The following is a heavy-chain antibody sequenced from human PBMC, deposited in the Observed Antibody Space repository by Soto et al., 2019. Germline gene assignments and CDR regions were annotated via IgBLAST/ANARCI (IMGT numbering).Heavy chain of an antibody. D-gene: IGHD6-13*01. CDR3: AIGARRWYHYFFDS. V-gene: IGHV1-69*01. Sequence: QAQVVQSGAEVRKPGSSVKLSCKASEGTFNSYAIAWVLQAPGQGLEWMGGIIPYYNTLNYAQKFQDSVTLTAEDSTNTVYMELSSLRFDYTSVYFCAIGARRWYHYFFDSWAQGTLVIVSS. CDR2: IIPYYNTL. CDR1: EGTFNSYA. J-gene: IGHJ4*02.